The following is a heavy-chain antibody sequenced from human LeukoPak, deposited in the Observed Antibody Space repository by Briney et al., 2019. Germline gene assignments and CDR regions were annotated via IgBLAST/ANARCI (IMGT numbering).Heavy chain of an antibody. J-gene: IGHJ4*02. CDR1: GFSFSIYG. CDR2: IWYDESLK. D-gene: IGHD6-19*01. CDR3: ARAPVRGAVAGVDY. Sequence: QPGRSLRLSCAASGFSFSIYGMHWVRQAPGKGLEWVAVIWYDESLKYYADPVKGRFTISRDNFKNTLYLQMNSLRGEDTAVYYCARAPVRGAVAGVDYWGQGTLVTVSS. V-gene: IGHV3-33*01.